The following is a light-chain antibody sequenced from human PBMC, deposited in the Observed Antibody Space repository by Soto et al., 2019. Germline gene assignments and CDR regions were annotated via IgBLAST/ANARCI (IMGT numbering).Light chain of an antibody. CDR1: QSVNRN. Sequence: EIVMRQSPATLSVSPGERATLSCMASQSVNRNLAWYQQKPGQAPRLLIYAASTRATGIPARFSGSGSGTEFTLTITSLQSEDFAVYYCQQYHNWPPWTFGQGTKVDIK. J-gene: IGKJ1*01. CDR2: AAS. CDR3: QQYHNWPPWT. V-gene: IGKV3-15*01.